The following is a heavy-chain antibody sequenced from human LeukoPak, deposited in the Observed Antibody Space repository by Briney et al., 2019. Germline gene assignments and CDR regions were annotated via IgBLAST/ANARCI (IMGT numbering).Heavy chain of an antibody. J-gene: IGHJ5*02. V-gene: IGHV4-31*03. CDR1: GGSISSGGYY. D-gene: IGHD2-15*01. CDR2: IYYSGST. CDR3: ARGSSGAIFPPGPASRTSYNWFDP. Sequence: SQTLSLTCTVSGGSISSGGYYWSWIRQHPGKGLEWIGYIYYSGSTYYNPSLKSRVTISVDTSKNQFSLKLSSVTAADTAVYYCARGSSGAIFPPGPASRTSYNWFDPWGQGTLVTVSS.